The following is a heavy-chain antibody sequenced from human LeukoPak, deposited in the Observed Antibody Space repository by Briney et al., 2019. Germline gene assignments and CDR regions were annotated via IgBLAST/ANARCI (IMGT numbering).Heavy chain of an antibody. J-gene: IGHJ4*02. V-gene: IGHV4-30-4*01. Sequence: SETLSLTCTVSVGSISSGYYYWSWIRQPPGKGLEWIGCIYYSGSTYYNPSLKSRVTISVDTSKNQFSLKLSSVTAADTAVYYCARETPGGDYVDYWGQGTLVTVSS. CDR1: VGSISSGYYY. CDR2: IYYSGST. D-gene: IGHD4-23*01. CDR3: ARETPGGDYVDY.